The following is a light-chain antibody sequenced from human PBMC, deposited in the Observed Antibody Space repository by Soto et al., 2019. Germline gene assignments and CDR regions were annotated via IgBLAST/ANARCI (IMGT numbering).Light chain of an antibody. J-gene: IGKJ4*01. V-gene: IGKV3-15*01. CDR1: QSVSSN. CDR3: QQYNNWPPPLT. Sequence: EIVMTQSQATLSVSPGERATLSCRASQSVSSNLAWYQQKPGQAPRLLIYGASTRATGIPAKCSGSGSGTEFTLNISILQSEDFAVYYCQQYNNWPPPLTFGGGTKVEIK. CDR2: GAS.